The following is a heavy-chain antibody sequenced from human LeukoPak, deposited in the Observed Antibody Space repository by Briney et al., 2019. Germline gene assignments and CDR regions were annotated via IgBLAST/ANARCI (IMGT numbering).Heavy chain of an antibody. D-gene: IGHD3-16*01. CDR1: GFTFSSYG. Sequence: GGSLRLSCAASGFTFSSYGMNWVRQAPGKGLEWVSSISSSSSYIYYADSVKGRFTISRDNAKNSLYLQMNSLRAEDTAVYYCARDPGGHYYFDYWGQGTLVTVSS. CDR2: ISSSSSYI. J-gene: IGHJ4*02. V-gene: IGHV3-21*01. CDR3: ARDPGGHYYFDY.